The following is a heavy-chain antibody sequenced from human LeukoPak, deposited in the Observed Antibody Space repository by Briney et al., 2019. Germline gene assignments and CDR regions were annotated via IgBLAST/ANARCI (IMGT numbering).Heavy chain of an antibody. CDR1: GFTVSSNY. CDR2: IYSGGST. V-gene: IGHV3-66*01. Sequence: GGSLRLSCAASGFTVSSNYMSWVRQAPGKGLEWVSVIYSGGSTYYADSVKGRFTISRDNSKNTLYLQMNSLRAEDTAVYYCAREEGYYYDSSGYIHWGQGTLVTVSS. D-gene: IGHD3-22*01. J-gene: IGHJ4*02. CDR3: AREEGYYYDSSGYIH.